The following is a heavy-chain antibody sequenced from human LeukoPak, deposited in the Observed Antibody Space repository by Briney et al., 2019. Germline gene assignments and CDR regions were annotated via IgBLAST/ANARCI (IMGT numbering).Heavy chain of an antibody. CDR1: GYSFTTYG. D-gene: IGHD3-3*01. CDR2: INTYNGNA. V-gene: IGHV1-18*01. J-gene: IGHJ4*02. CDR3: ARFSKISRGYTIFGVVPSGGDY. Sequence: GASVKVSCKASGYSFTTYGISWVRQAPGQGLEWMAWINTYNGNAHYAEKFQGRVSLTTDTSTYTSYMELRSLRSDDTAVYYCARFSKISRGYTIFGVVPSGGDYWGQGTLLTVSS.